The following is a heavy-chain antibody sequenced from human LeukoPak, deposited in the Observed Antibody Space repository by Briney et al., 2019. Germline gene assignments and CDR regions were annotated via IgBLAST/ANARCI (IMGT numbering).Heavy chain of an antibody. CDR1: GGTFSSYA. J-gene: IGHJ6*03. CDR2: IIPIFGTA. Sequence: SVKVSCKASGGTFSSYAISWVRQAPGQGLEWMGGIIPIFGTANYAQKFQGRVTITADKSTSTAYMELSSLRSEDTAVYYCARTYYYDSSGYYYGSGYYYYMDVWGKGTTVTVSS. D-gene: IGHD3-22*01. CDR3: ARTYYYDSSGYYYGSGYYYYMDV. V-gene: IGHV1-69*06.